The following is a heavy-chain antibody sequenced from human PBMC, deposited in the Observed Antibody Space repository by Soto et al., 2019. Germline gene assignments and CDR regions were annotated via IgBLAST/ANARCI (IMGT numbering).Heavy chain of an antibody. Sequence: GASVKVSCKASGYTFTSYGISWVRQAPGQGLEWMGIINPSGGSTSYAQKFQGRVTMTRDTSTSTVYMELSSLRSEDTAVYYCARGGHYYDSSGYYLDYWGQGTLVTVSS. D-gene: IGHD3-22*01. CDR3: ARGGHYYDSSGYYLDY. J-gene: IGHJ4*02. CDR2: INPSGGST. V-gene: IGHV1-46*01. CDR1: GYTFTSYG.